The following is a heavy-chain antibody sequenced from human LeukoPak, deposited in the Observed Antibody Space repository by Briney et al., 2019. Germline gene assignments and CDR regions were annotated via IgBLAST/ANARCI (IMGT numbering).Heavy chain of an antibody. D-gene: IGHD3-9*01. CDR2: IYYSGST. CDR3: ARAETGYHDY. J-gene: IGHJ4*02. Sequence: PSETLSLTCTVSGDSITNTNYYWAWIRQSPGEGLEWIGYIYYSGSTYYNPSLKSRVTISVDTSKNQFSLKLSSVTAADTAVYYCARAETGYHDYWGRGTLVTVSA. V-gene: IGHV4-30-4*08. CDR1: GDSITNTNYY.